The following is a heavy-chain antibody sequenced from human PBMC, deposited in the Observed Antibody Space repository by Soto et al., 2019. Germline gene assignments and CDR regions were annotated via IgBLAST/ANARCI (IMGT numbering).Heavy chain of an antibody. Sequence: GASVKVSCKASGYTFTSYGISWVRQAPGQGLEWMGWISAYNGNTNYAQKLQGRVTMTTDTSTSTAYMELRSLRSDDTAVYYCARDRPDIVVVVAAMDYWGLGTLVTVSS. CDR3: ARDRPDIVVVVAAMDY. CDR2: ISAYNGNT. D-gene: IGHD2-15*01. CDR1: GYTFTSYG. V-gene: IGHV1-18*01. J-gene: IGHJ4*02.